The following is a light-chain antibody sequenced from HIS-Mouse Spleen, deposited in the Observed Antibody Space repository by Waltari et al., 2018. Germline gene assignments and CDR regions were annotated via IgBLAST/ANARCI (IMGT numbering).Light chain of an antibody. J-gene: IGLJ1*01. V-gene: IGLV2-23*01. CDR1: SSDVGSSNL. CDR2: EGS. CDR3: CSYAGSSTSPYV. Sequence: QSALTQPASVSGSPGQSITISCTGTSSDVGSSNLVPWYQQHPGKAPKLMSYEGSKRPSGVSNRFSGSKSGNTASLTISGLQAEDEADYYCCSYAGSSTSPYVFGTGTKVTVL.